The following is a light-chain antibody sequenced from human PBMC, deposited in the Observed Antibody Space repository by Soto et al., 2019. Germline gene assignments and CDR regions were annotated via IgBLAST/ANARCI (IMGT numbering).Light chain of an antibody. V-gene: IGKV3-20*01. CDR2: GVS. Sequence: EIVLTQSPGTLSLSPGERATLSCRASQSLSGNYLAWYQQKPGQAPRLLIFGVSSRATGIPDRFSGSGSGTDFTLTINRLEPEDLAGYYCHHYGSSPYTFGLGTKLEIK. CDR3: HHYGSSPYT. J-gene: IGKJ2*01. CDR1: QSLSGNY.